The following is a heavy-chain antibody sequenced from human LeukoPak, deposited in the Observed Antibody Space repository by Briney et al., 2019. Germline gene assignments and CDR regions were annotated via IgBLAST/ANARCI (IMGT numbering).Heavy chain of an antibody. CDR1: CDSISSSSYY. CDR2: ISYTGST. Sequence: KPSETLSLTCTASCDSISSSSYYWGWIRQPPGEGLEWVGSISYTGSTYYNPSLKSRVTISVDTSKLQFSLQLTSVTATHTAVYYCARLWSSSQELDYWGQGTLVTVSS. V-gene: IGHV4-39*01. D-gene: IGHD6-6*01. CDR3: ARLWSSSQELDY. J-gene: IGHJ4*02.